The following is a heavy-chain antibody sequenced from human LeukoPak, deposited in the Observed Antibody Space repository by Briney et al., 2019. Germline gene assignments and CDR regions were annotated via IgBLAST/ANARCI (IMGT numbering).Heavy chain of an antibody. CDR2: ISTSGSTI. D-gene: IGHD3-3*01. Sequence: GGSLRLSCAASGFTFSDYYMSWIRQAAGRGLEWLSYISTSGSTIHYADSVKGRFTISRDNAKKSLYLQMNSLRAEDTAVYYCVRVLLYHGSLAFDIWGQGTMVTVSS. CDR3: VRVLLYHGSLAFDI. J-gene: IGHJ3*02. CDR1: GFTFSDYY. V-gene: IGHV3-11*01.